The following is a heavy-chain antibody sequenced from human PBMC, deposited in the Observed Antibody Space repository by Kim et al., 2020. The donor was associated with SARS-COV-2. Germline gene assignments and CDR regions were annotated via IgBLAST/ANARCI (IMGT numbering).Heavy chain of an antibody. J-gene: IGHJ4*02. Sequence: TEYAASVKGRFIISRDDSKNALYLQMNSLKTEDTAVYYCSRGHVASVFDSWGQGTLVTVSS. D-gene: IGHD5-12*01. CDR2: T. CDR3: SRGHVASVFDS. V-gene: IGHV3-72*01.